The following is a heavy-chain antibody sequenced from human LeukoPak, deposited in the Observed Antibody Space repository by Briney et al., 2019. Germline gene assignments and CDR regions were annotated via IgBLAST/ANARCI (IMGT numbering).Heavy chain of an antibody. CDR2: INHSGST. J-gene: IGHJ4*02. D-gene: IGHD6-19*01. CDR1: GGSFSGYY. Sequence: SETLSLTCAVYGGSFSGYYWSWIRQPPGKGLEWIGEINHSGSTNYNPSLKSRVTISVDTSKNQFSLKLSSVTAADTAVYYCASVLTAVADPHFDYWGQGTLVTVSS. V-gene: IGHV4-34*01. CDR3: ASVLTAVADPHFDY.